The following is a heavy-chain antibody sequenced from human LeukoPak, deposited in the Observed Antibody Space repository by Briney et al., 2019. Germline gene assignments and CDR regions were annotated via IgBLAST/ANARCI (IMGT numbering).Heavy chain of an antibody. CDR3: ARDLNGDYSDY. V-gene: IGHV3-21*01. D-gene: IGHD4-17*01. CDR2: ISSSSSYI. CDR1: GFTFSSYS. J-gene: IGHJ4*02. Sequence: PGGSLRLSCAASGFTFSSYSMNWVRQAPGKGLEWVSSISSSSSYIYYADSVKGRLTISRDNAKNSLYLQMNSLRAEDTAVYYCARDLNGDYSDYWGQGTLVTVSS.